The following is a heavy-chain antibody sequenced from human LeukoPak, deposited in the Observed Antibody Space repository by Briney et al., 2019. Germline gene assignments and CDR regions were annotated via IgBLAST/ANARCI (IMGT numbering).Heavy chain of an antibody. J-gene: IGHJ4*02. CDR2: ISGSDGSS. Sequence: GGSLRLSCAASAFTFNSFAMNWVRQAPGKGLEWVSSISGSDGSSHYADFVKGRFTISRDNSKNTLHLQMNSLRAEDTAVYYCAKSLGVGGYTRYKGFDQWGQGTLVTVSS. CDR1: AFTFNSFA. D-gene: IGHD5-24*01. V-gene: IGHV3-23*01. CDR3: AKSLGVGGYTRYKGFDQ.